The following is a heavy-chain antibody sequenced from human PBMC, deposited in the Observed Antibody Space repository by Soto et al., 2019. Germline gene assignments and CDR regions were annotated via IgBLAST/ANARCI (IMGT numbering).Heavy chain of an antibody. V-gene: IGHV3-74*01. CDR2: INSDGINT. CDR3: ARAQFLADYVFDI. Sequence: VQLVESGGGLVQPGGSLRLSCTASGFTFSSYWMHWVRQAPGKGLVWVSRINSDGINTSHADSVKGRFTISRDNAKSTLYLQMNSLRAEDTAVYYCARAQFLADYVFDIWGRGTVVTVSS. J-gene: IGHJ3*02. CDR1: GFTFSSYW.